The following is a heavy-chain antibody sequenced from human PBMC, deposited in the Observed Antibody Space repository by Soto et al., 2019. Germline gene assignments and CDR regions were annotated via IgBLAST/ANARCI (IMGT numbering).Heavy chain of an antibody. V-gene: IGHV4-59*01. Sequence: PSEPLCLTRSVAGGPIAGSYWTWIRQPPGKGLEWVGAVYHTGSVNYNPSLRSRVTMSVDTSKDQFSLKLNSVTAADTAVYYCGREGGYGGHVEYWGQGALVTVSS. CDR3: GREGGYGGHVEY. J-gene: IGHJ4*02. CDR1: GGPIAGSY. D-gene: IGHD5-12*01. CDR2: VYHTGSV.